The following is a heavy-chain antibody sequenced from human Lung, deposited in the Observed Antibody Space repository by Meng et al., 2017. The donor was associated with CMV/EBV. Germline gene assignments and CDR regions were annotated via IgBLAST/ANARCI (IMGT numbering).Heavy chain of an antibody. CDR3: ARGYCSDVRCYGAPDF. J-gene: IGHJ4*02. V-gene: IGHV3-7*01. CDR1: GFTFSSYW. Sequence: ESLKISCAASGFTFSSYWMNWVRQAPGKGLEWVANIKEDGSEKHYVASVKGRFTISRDNAKNSLFLQMNSLRAEDTAVYQCARGYCSDVRCYGAPDFWGQGXLVTVSS. CDR2: IKEDGSEK. D-gene: IGHD2-15*01.